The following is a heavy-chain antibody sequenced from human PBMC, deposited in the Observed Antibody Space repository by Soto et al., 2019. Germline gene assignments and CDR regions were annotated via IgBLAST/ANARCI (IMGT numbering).Heavy chain of an antibody. CDR1: GGSMTSYY. Sequence: SETLSLTCSVSGGSMTSYYWRWMRHPAGKGLEWIGRIYTSGGTNYNPSLKSRVTISRDTSKKQISLKLSSVTAADTAVYYCARGAVTGVDYGLDVWGQGTTVTVSS. J-gene: IGHJ6*02. V-gene: IGHV4-4*07. CDR2: IYTSGGT. CDR3: ARGAVTGVDYGLDV. D-gene: IGHD4-4*01.